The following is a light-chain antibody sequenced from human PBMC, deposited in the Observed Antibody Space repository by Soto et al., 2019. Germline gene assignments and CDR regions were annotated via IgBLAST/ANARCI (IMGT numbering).Light chain of an antibody. CDR2: DVS. Sequence: QSALTQPASVSGSPGQPITISCTGTSSDVGGYNYVSWYQQHPGKAPKLMIYDVSNRPSGVSNRFSGSKSGNTASLTISGLQAEDEADYYCSSYTSSNTDVFGTGTKVTVL. V-gene: IGLV2-14*01. J-gene: IGLJ1*01. CDR1: SSDVGGYNY. CDR3: SSYTSSNTDV.